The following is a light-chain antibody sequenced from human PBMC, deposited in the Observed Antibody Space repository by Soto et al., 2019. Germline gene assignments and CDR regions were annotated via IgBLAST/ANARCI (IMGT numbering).Light chain of an antibody. CDR1: QSASSK. CDR2: GAS. CDR3: QQYNSWLWT. Sequence: DIVMTQSPDSLSVSPGEGATLSCRASQSASSKLAWYQQKPGQAPRLLIYGASTRATGIPARFRGSGSGTEFTLIISSLQSEDSAVYYCQQYNSWLWTFGQGTKVDIK. J-gene: IGKJ1*01. V-gene: IGKV3-15*01.